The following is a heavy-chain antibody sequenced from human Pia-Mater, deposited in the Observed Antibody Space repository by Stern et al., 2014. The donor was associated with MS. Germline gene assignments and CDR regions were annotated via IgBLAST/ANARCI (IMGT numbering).Heavy chain of an antibody. CDR2: ISPLFGTT. Sequence: VQLVESGAEVKKPGSSMKVSCQASGDSFSTIEISWVRQAPGQGLEWLGGISPLFGTTNYAQKVQGRVTIIADVSTSTVNMELVSLRLEDTAVYYCVRDQGGIAASWGQGTLDTVSS. V-gene: IGHV1-69*01. CDR1: GDSFSTIE. D-gene: IGHD6-13*01. CDR3: VRDQGGIAAS. J-gene: IGHJ4*02.